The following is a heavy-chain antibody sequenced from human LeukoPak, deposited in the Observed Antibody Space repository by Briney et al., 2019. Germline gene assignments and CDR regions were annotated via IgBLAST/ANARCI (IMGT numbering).Heavy chain of an antibody. CDR3: ARLLFRFYIAWFDP. V-gene: IGHV4-34*01. J-gene: IGHJ5*02. Sequence: SETLSLTCAVYGGSFSGYYWSWIRQPPGKGLEWIGEINHSGSTNYNPSLKSRVTISVDTSKNQFSLKLSSVTAAGTAVYYCARLLFRFYIAWFDPWGQGTLVTVSS. D-gene: IGHD2-15*01. CDR2: INHSGST. CDR1: GGSFSGYY.